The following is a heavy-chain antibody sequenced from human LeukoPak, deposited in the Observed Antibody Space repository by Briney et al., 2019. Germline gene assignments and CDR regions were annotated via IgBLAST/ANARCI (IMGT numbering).Heavy chain of an antibody. CDR3: AKDRSPSGWYYFDY. V-gene: IGHV3-66*01. CDR1: GFTVSSNY. Sequence: GGSLRLSCAASGFTVSSNYMSWVRQAPGKGLEWVSVIYSGGSTYYADSVKGRFTISRDNSKNTLYLQMNSLRAEDTAVYYCAKDRSPSGWYYFDYWGQGTLVTVSS. D-gene: IGHD6-19*01. CDR2: IYSGGST. J-gene: IGHJ4*02.